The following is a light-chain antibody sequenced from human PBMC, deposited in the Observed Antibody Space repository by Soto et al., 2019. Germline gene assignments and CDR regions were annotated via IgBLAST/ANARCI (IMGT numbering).Light chain of an antibody. V-gene: IGLV1-44*01. CDR3: AAWADGLNGDVV. CDR2: SNN. J-gene: IGLJ2*01. CDR1: SSSIGSNT. Sequence: QSVLTQPPSASGTPGKRVTISCSGSSSSIGSNTVNWYQQRPGTAPKLLIYSNNQRPSGVSDRFSGSKDGTSASLAISVLQSEDEADYYCAAWADGLNGDVVFGGGTKVTVL.